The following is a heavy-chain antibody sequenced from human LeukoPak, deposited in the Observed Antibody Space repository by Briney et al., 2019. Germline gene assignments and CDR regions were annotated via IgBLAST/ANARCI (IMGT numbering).Heavy chain of an antibody. Sequence: PGGSLRLSCAASGFTFSGYAMSWVRQAPGKGLEWVSSISASAGTTYYADSVKGRFTISRDNSKNTLDLQMNSLRADGTAVYYCAKIPASFEYYFDYWGQGTLVTVSS. J-gene: IGHJ4*02. CDR2: ISASAGTT. D-gene: IGHD2-2*01. V-gene: IGHV3-23*01. CDR1: GFTFSGYA. CDR3: AKIPASFEYYFDY.